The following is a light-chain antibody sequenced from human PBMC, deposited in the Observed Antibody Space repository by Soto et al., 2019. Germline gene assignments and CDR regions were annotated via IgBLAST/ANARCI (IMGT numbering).Light chain of an antibody. CDR1: QSMSRY. V-gene: IGKV1-39*01. Sequence: DIQMTQSPSPLSASVGDRVTVTCRASQSMSRYLNWCKQKPGNDPKLMIYAASNLQSGVPSRFSGSGSGTDFTLTISSLHPEDFVTYFCQQSHTPPLTFGGGTKVDI. CDR3: QQSHTPPLT. J-gene: IGKJ4*01. CDR2: AAS.